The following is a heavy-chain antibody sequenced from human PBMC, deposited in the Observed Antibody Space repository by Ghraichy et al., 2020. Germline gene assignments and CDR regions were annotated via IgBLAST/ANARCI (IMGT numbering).Heavy chain of an antibody. D-gene: IGHD6-13*01. CDR2: ISGSGDST. CDR3: AKGIAAGTTTISFFYNGLDV. CDR1: GFTFSSYA. V-gene: IGHV3-23*01. Sequence: GGSLRLSCEASGFTFSSYAMSWVRQTPGKGLEWVSGISGSGDSTYYADSVKGRFTISRDNSKNTLYLQMNSLRAEDTAVYYCAKGIAAGTTTISFFYNGLDVCGHGTTLTLSS. J-gene: IGHJ6*02.